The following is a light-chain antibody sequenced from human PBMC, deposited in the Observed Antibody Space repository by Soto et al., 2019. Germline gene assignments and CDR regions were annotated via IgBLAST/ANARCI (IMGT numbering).Light chain of an antibody. CDR1: QSVSSY. J-gene: IGKJ5*01. Sequence: DIVLTQSPGTLSLSPGERATLSCRASQSVSSYLAWYQQKPGQAPRLLIYDASNRATGIPARFSGSGSGTDFTLTISSLEPEDFAVYYCQQRSNWPPTFGQGTRLEI. CDR2: DAS. V-gene: IGKV3-11*01. CDR3: QQRSNWPPT.